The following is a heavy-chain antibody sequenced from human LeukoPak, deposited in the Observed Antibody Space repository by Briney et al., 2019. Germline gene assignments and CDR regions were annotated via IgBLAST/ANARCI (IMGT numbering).Heavy chain of an antibody. V-gene: IGHV3-33*01. CDR1: GFTFSSYG. CDR3: ARDFLRPYYYDSSGYYSVPDFDY. D-gene: IGHD3-22*01. J-gene: IGHJ4*02. CDR2: IWYDGSNK. Sequence: GRSLRLSCAASGFTFSSYGMHWVRQAPGKGLEWVAVIWYDGSNKYYADSVKGRFTISRDNSENTLYLQMNSLRAEDTAVYYCARDFLRPYYYDSSGYYSVPDFDYWGQGTLVTVSS.